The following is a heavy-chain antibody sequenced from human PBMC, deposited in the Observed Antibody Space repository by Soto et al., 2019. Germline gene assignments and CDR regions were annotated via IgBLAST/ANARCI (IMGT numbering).Heavy chain of an antibody. D-gene: IGHD6-19*01. CDR3: ARGKQWLVPRWFDP. CDR2: INHSGST. J-gene: IGHJ5*02. CDR1: GGSFSGYY. Sequence: QVQLQQWGAGLLKPSETLSLTCAVYGGSFSGYYWSWIRQPPGKGLEWIGEINHSGSTNYNPSLKTRVTISVDTSKNQFSLKLSSVTAADTAVYYCARGKQWLVPRWFDPWGQGTLVTVSS. V-gene: IGHV4-34*01.